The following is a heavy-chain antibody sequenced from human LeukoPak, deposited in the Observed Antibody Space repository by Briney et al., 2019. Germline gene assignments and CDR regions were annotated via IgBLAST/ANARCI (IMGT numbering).Heavy chain of an antibody. Sequence: GGSLRLSCAASGFTVSSNYMSWVRQAQGKGLEWVSVIYSGGSTYYADSVKGRFTISRDNSKNTLYLQMNSLRAEGTAVYYCARDERLRRRGFDYWGQGTLVTVSS. J-gene: IGHJ4*02. CDR1: GFTVSSNY. CDR2: IYSGGST. CDR3: ARDERLRRRGFDY. D-gene: IGHD4-17*01. V-gene: IGHV3-53*01.